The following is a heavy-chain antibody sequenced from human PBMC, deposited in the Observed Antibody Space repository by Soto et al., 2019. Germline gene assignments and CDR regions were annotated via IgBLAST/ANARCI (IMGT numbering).Heavy chain of an antibody. CDR2: ISYDGSNK. V-gene: IGHV3-30-3*01. Sequence: PGGSLRLSCAASGFTLSTYAMHWVRQAPGKGLEWVTVISYDGSNKYYADSVKGRFTISRDNSKNTLYLQMNSLRADDTAVYYCARDATTHTGYYYHMDVWGQGTTVTVSS. D-gene: IGHD1-26*01. J-gene: IGHJ6*02. CDR1: GFTLSTYA. CDR3: ARDATTHTGYYYHMDV.